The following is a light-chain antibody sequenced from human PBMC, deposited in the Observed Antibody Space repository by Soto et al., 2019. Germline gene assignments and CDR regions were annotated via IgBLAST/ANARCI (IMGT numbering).Light chain of an antibody. V-gene: IGKV3-20*01. Sequence: EIGLTQSPGTLSLSPGERATLSCRASQSVSSSYLAWYQQKPGQAPRLLIYGASSRATGIPDRFSGSGSGTDFILTISRLEPEDFAVYYCQQYQTFGQGTKVDIK. CDR3: QQYQT. CDR1: QSVSSSY. J-gene: IGKJ1*01. CDR2: GAS.